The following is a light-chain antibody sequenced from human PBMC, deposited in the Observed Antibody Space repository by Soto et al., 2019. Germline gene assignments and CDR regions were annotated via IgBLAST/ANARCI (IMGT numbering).Light chain of an antibody. Sequence: GDRVTITCRASQRISSWLAWYQQKPGKAPKLLIYDASSLESGFPSRFSGSGSGTEFTLTISSLQPDDFATYYCQQYNSYPYTFGQGNKLEIK. CDR2: DAS. V-gene: IGKV1-5*01. CDR3: QQYNSYPYT. J-gene: IGKJ2*01. CDR1: QRISSW.